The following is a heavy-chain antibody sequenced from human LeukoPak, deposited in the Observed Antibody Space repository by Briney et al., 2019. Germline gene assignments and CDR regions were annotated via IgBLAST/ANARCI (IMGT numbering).Heavy chain of an antibody. CDR1: GFTVSSNY. CDR2: IYSGGST. Sequence: GGSLRLSCAASGFTVSSNYMSWVRQAPGKGLEWVSVIYSGGSTYYADSVKGRFTISRDNPKNTLYLQMNSLRAEDTAVYYCARDGGELPLDYWGQGTLVTVSS. D-gene: IGHD1-26*01. V-gene: IGHV3-66*01. CDR3: ARDGGELPLDY. J-gene: IGHJ4*02.